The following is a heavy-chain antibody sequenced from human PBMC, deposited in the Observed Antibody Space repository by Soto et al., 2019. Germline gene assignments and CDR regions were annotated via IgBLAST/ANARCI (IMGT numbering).Heavy chain of an antibody. CDR2: IKQDGSEK. V-gene: IGHV3-7*01. J-gene: IGHJ3*02. Sequence: EVQLVESGGGLVQPGGSLRLSCAASGFTFSSYWMSWVRQAPGKGLGWVANIKQDGSEKYYVDSVKGRFTISRDNAKNSLYLQMNSLRAEDTAVYYCARAIYDYIWGSYPLDIWGQGTMVTVSS. D-gene: IGHD3-16*02. CDR1: GFTFSSYW. CDR3: ARAIYDYIWGSYPLDI.